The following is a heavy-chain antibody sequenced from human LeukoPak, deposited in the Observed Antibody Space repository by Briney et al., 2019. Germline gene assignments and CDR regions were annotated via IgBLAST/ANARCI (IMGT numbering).Heavy chain of an antibody. CDR1: GFTFSSYW. CDR2: IKQDGSEK. J-gene: IGHJ4*02. V-gene: IGHV3-7*01. CDR3: ARDGRRYCSGGSCTRGSYFDY. D-gene: IGHD2-15*01. Sequence: GGSLRLSCAASGFTFSSYWMSWVRQAPGKGLEWVANIKQDGSEKYYVDSVKGRFTISRDNAKNSLYLQMNSLRAEDTAVYYCARDGRRYCSGGSCTRGSYFDYWGQGTLVTVSS.